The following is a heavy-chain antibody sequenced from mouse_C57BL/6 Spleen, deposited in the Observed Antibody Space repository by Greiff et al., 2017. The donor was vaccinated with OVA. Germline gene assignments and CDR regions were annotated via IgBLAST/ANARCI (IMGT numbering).Heavy chain of an antibody. Sequence: QVQLQQSGPELVKPGASVKISCKASGYAFSSSWMNWVKQRPGKGLEWIGRIYPGDGDTNYNGKFKGKATLTADKSSSTAYMQLSSLTSEDSAVYFCSLTTVVAGDAMDYWGQGTSVTVSS. CDR2: IYPGDGDT. CDR1: GYAFSSSW. CDR3: SLTTVVAGDAMDY. V-gene: IGHV1-82*01. D-gene: IGHD1-1*01. J-gene: IGHJ4*01.